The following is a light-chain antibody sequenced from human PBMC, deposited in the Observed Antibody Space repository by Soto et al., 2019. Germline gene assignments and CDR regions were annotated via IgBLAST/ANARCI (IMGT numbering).Light chain of an antibody. Sequence: DIQMTQSPSSLSASVGDRVTITCRASQSISSYLNWYQQKPGKAPKLLIYAASSLQSVVPSRFSGSGSGTDFTLTISSLQPEDFATYYCQQSYGTPITFGQGTRLEIK. CDR1: QSISSY. CDR3: QQSYGTPIT. V-gene: IGKV1-39*01. J-gene: IGKJ5*01. CDR2: AAS.